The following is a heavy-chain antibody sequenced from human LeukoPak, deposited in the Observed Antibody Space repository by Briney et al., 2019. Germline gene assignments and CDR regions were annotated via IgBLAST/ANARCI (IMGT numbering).Heavy chain of an antibody. Sequence: HPGGSLRLSCAASGFTFSSYAMSWVRQAPGKGLEWVSAISGSGGSTYYADSVKGRFTTSRDNSKNTLYLQMNSLRAEDTVIYYCVKDDLSGTYPRNYWGQGTLVTVFS. CDR3: VKDDLSGTYPRNY. CDR2: ISGSGGST. CDR1: GFTFSSYA. D-gene: IGHD1-26*01. J-gene: IGHJ4*02. V-gene: IGHV3-23*01.